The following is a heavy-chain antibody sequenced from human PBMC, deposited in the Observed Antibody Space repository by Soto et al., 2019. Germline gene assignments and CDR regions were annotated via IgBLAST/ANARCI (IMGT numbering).Heavy chain of an antibody. V-gene: IGHV1-69*02. Sequence: QVQLVQSGAEVKKPGSSVKVSCKASGDTFSYYSVHWVRQAPGLGLEWMGRVIPMLSMSNYAQKFQGRVTISTVKSTSTAFMVQSSLRSEDNAMYYCATSYGSRSRAFEYWGQGALVTVSS. CDR2: VIPMLSMS. CDR3: ATSYGSRSRAFEY. J-gene: IGHJ4*02. CDR1: GDTFSYYS. D-gene: IGHD3-10*01.